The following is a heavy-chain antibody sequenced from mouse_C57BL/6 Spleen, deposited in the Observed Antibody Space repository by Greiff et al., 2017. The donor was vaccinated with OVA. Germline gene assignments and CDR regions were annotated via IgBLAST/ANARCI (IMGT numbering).Heavy chain of an antibody. J-gene: IGHJ1*03. V-gene: IGHV1-72*01. CDR3: ARREAYGSKDWYFDV. CDR1: GYTFTSYW. D-gene: IGHD1-1*01. Sequence: QVQLQQPGAELVKPGASVKLSCKASGYTFTSYWMHWVKQRPGRGLEWIGRIDPNSGGTKYNEKFKSKATLTVDKPSSTAYMQLSSLTSEESAVYYCARREAYGSKDWYFDVWGTGTTVTVSS. CDR2: IDPNSGGT.